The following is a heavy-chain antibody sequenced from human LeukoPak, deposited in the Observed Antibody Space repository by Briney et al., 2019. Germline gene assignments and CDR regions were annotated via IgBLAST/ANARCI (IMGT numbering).Heavy chain of an antibody. V-gene: IGHV3-21*01. Sequence: GGSLRLSCVASGFTFSSYSMNWVRQAPGKGLEWVSSISSSSSYIYYADSVKGRFTISRDNAKNSLYLQMNSLRAEDTAVYYCARGQLGGSYPYYMDVWGKGTTVTVSS. CDR2: ISSSSSYI. J-gene: IGHJ6*03. D-gene: IGHD1-26*01. CDR3: ARGQLGGSYPYYMDV. CDR1: GFTFSSYS.